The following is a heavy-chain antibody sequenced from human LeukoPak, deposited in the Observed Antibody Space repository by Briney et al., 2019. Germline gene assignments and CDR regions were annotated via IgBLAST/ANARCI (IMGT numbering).Heavy chain of an antibody. CDR1: GFTFSDYN. Sequence: PGGSLRLSCAASGFTFSDYNMSWIRQAPGKGLEWVSYISSSGNIIYSADSVKGRFTISRDNAKNSLYLQINSLRAEDTAVYYCARATAADTAMIYFDYWGQGTLVTVSS. V-gene: IGHV3-11*01. D-gene: IGHD5-18*01. CDR2: ISSSGNII. J-gene: IGHJ4*02. CDR3: ARATAADTAMIYFDY.